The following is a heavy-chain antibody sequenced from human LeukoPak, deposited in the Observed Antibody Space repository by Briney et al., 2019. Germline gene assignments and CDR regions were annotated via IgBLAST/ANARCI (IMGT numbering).Heavy chain of an antibody. J-gene: IGHJ4*02. CDR2: VSDGGGST. CDR1: GFTFSSYA. Sequence: GGSLRLSCAASGFTFSSYAMSWVRQAPGKGLEWVSAVSDGGGSTYYADSVKGRFTISRDNAKKSLYLQMNSLRAEDTAVYYCARVYSSGWSYWGQGTLVTVSS. CDR3: ARVYSSGWSY. V-gene: IGHV3-23*01. D-gene: IGHD6-19*01.